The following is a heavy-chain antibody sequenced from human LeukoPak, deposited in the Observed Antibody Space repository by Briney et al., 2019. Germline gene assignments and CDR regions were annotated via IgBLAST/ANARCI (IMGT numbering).Heavy chain of an antibody. J-gene: IGHJ4*02. V-gene: IGHV4-4*07. D-gene: IGHD5/OR15-5a*01. CDR1: GGSISSYY. CDR3: ARDWDVYEGGSVFDY. Sequence: PSETLSLTCTVSGGSISSYYWSWIRQPAGKGLEWIGRIYTSGSANYNPSLKSRVTMSVDTSKNQFSLKLSSVTAADTAVYYCARDWDVYEGGSVFDYWGQGTLVTVSS. CDR2: IYTSGSA.